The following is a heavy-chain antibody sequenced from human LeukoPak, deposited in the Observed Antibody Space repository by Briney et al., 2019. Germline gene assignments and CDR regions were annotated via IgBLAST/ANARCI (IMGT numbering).Heavy chain of an antibody. J-gene: IGHJ4*02. V-gene: IGHV3-7*01. CDR3: ARDGFDAGIYFDY. Sequence: GGSLRLSCAVSGFTFSSHWMSWVRQAPGKGLEWVANINQAGSQRYYVDSAKGRFTISRDNAKNSLYLQMDSLRVEDTALYYCARDGFDAGIYFDYWGQGALVTVSS. CDR2: INQAGSQR. CDR1: GFTFSSHW. D-gene: IGHD3-9*01.